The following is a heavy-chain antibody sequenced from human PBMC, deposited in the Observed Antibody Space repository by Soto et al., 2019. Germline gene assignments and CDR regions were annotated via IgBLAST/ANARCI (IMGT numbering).Heavy chain of an antibody. J-gene: IGHJ6*02. V-gene: IGHV3-30*18. CDR2: ITYEGSQI. CDR3: AKGRGEMNWANYYGLDV. D-gene: IGHD7-27*01. Sequence: QVQLVESGGGVVHPGRSLRLSCAASGFSFPRFGMHWVRQAPGKGLEWVALITYEGSQIYYADAVKGRFTISRDNGDNTLSLQMDNLRTEDTATYFCAKGRGEMNWANYYGLDVWGQGTTVTVSS. CDR1: GFSFPRFG.